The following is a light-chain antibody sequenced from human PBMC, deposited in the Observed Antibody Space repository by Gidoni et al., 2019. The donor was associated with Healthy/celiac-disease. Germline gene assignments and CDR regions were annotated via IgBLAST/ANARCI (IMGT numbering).Light chain of an antibody. CDR1: QSISSY. CDR3: QQSYSTPALT. Sequence: DIQMTQSPSSMSAFVGDRVTLTCWASQSISSYLNWYPQKPGKAPKLMIYAASSLQSGVPSRFSGSGSGTDFTLTISSLQPEDFATYSCQQSYSTPALTFGGGTKVEIK. J-gene: IGKJ4*01. V-gene: IGKV1-39*01. CDR2: AAS.